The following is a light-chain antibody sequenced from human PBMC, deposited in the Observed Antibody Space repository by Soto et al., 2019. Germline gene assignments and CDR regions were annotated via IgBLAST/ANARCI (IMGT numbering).Light chain of an antibody. CDR2: DVS. V-gene: IGLV2-14*03. CDR1: SSDVGGYNY. CDR3: SSYTTSNTRQIV. J-gene: IGLJ1*01. Sequence: QSVLTQPASVSGSPGQSLTISCPGTSSDVGGYNYVSWYQHHPGKAPKLMIFDVSNRPSGVSNRFSGSKSGNTASLTISGLQPEDEADYYCSSYTTSNTRQIVFGTGTKVTVL.